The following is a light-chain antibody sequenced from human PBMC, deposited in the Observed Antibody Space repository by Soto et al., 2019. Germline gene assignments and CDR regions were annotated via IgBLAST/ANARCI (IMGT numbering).Light chain of an antibody. J-gene: IGKJ5*01. V-gene: IGKV1-39*01. CDR3: QQHNSFSIT. CDR1: QSISSY. CDR2: AAS. Sequence: DIQITQSPSSLSASVGDRVTITCRASQSISSYLNWYQQKPGKAPKLLIYAASSLQSGVPSRFSGSGSGTDFTLTINSLQADDFATYYCQQHNSFSITFGQGTRLETK.